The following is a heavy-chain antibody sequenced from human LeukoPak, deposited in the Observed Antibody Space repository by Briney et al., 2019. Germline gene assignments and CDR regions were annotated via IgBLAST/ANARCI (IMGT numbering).Heavy chain of an antibody. Sequence: ASVKVSCKASGYTFTSYDINWVRQATGQGLEWMGWMNPNSGNTGYAQKFQGRVTMTRNTSISTAYMELSSLRSEDTAVYYCARGPPYYDFWSRYSSVRFDPWGQGTLVTVSS. V-gene: IGHV1-8*01. J-gene: IGHJ5*02. CDR1: GYTFTSYD. D-gene: IGHD3-3*01. CDR3: ARGPPYYDFWSRYSSVRFDP. CDR2: MNPNSGNT.